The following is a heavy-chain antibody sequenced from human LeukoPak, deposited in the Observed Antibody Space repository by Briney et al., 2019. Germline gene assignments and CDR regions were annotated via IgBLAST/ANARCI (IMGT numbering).Heavy chain of an antibody. CDR1: GFTFSSYV. CDR3: AKGVVVAPDVTPFDY. Sequence: PGRSLRLSCAASGFTFSSYVMHWVRQAPGKGLEWVAIISYDGSNEYYADSVKGRFTISRDNSKNTLYLQMNSLRAADAAVYYCAKGVVVAPDVTPFDYWGQGTLVTVSS. V-gene: IGHV3-30*04. J-gene: IGHJ4*02. D-gene: IGHD2-2*01. CDR2: ISYDGSNE.